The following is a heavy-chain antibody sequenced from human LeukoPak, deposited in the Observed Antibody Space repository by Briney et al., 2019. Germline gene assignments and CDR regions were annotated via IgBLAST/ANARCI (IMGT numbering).Heavy chain of an antibody. CDR2: ISSNGGST. J-gene: IGHJ4*02. Sequence: GGSLRLSCAASGFTFSWYAMHWVRQAPGKGLEYVSGISSNGGSTYYGNSVKGRFIISRDNSKNTLYLQMGSLRPEDMAVYYCARDRNTGIVTSYFDSWGQGTLVTVSS. D-gene: IGHD5-18*01. CDR1: GFTFSWYA. CDR3: ARDRNTGIVTSYFDS. V-gene: IGHV3-64*01.